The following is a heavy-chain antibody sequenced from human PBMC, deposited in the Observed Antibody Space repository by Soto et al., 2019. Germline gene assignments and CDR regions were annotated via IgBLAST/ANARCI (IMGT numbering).Heavy chain of an antibody. D-gene: IGHD6-19*01. CDR1: GGSIDSGAYS. J-gene: IGHJ4*02. V-gene: IGHV4-30-2*01. CDR2: VSHSGTA. Sequence: SETLSLSCAVSGGSIDSGAYSLSWIRQPPGKGLEWIGYVSHSGTAYSIPSLNGRLTLSVDSSQTQFSLKLTSVTAADSAVYYCARIHWSQSSLDYWGRGILVTVSS. CDR3: ARIHWSQSSLDY.